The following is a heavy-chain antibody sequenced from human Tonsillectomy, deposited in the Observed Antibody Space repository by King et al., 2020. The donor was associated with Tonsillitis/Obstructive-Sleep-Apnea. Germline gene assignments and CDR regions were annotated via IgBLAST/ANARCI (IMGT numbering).Heavy chain of an antibody. V-gene: IGHV4-39*01. CDR3: ARLVRSGSYYFDY. D-gene: IGHD1-26*01. J-gene: IGHJ4*02. CDR1: GGSISSSSYY. CDR2: VYYSGST. Sequence: LQLQESGPGLVKPSETLSLTCTVSGGSISSSSYYWGWIRQPPGKGLEWIGSVYYSGSTYYNPSLRSRVTVSVDTSKNQFSLKLSSVTAADTAVYYCARLVRSGSYYFDYWGQGPLVTVSS.